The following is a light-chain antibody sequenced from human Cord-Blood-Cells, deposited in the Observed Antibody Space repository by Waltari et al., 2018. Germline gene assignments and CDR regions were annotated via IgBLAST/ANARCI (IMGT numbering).Light chain of an antibody. CDR3: QQYGSSPPYS. CDR2: GAS. V-gene: IGKV3-20*01. CDR1: QSVSSSY. Sequence: IVLTQSPRTLSLSPGERATLACRASQSVSSSYLAWYQQKPGKDPRRLIYGASSRATGIPDRFSGSGSGTDFTLTISRLEPEDVAVYYCQQYGSSPPYSFGQGTKLEIK. J-gene: IGKJ2*03.